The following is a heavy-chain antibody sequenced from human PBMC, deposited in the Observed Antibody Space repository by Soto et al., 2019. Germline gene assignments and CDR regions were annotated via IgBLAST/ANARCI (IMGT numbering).Heavy chain of an antibody. D-gene: IGHD2-15*01. J-gene: IGHJ5*02. CDR3: ARDQEACSGGSCYPLSWFDP. V-gene: IGHV4-59*01. CDR2: IYYSGST. Sequence: SETLSLTCTVSGGSISSYYWSWIRQPPGKGLEWIGYIYYSGSTNYNPSLKSRVTISVDTSKNQFSLKLSSVTAADTAVYYCARDQEACSGGSCYPLSWFDPWGQGTLVTVSS. CDR1: GGSISSYY.